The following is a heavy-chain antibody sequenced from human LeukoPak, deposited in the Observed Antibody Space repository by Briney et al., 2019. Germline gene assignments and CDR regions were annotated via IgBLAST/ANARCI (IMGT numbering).Heavy chain of an antibody. CDR3: ARERVYDYYYNDMDV. CDR2: ISSSGSTI. V-gene: IGHV3-48*03. J-gene: IGHJ6*04. D-gene: IGHD6-13*01. Sequence: QPGGSLRLSCAASGFIFTNYEMNWVRQAPGKGLEWVSYISSSGSTIYYADSVKGRFTISRDDAKNSLYLQMNSLRVEDTAVYYCARERVYDYYYNDMDVWGKGTTVTVSS. CDR1: GFIFTNYE.